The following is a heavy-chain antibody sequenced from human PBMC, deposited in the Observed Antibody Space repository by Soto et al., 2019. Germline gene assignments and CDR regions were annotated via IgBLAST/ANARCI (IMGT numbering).Heavy chain of an antibody. V-gene: IGHV5-51*01. J-gene: IGHJ6*02. CDR3: ACRINNFRCYYYGMDA. Sequence: ESLRISCKGSGYTFTDYWIGWVRQLPGKGLEWMGIIYPGDSDTRYSPSFQGHVTITVDKSTSTAYLQWNTLQASDTAMYYCACRINNFRCYYYGMDAWGQGTRVT. CDR1: GYTFTDYW. CDR2: IYPGDSDT. D-gene: IGHD2-15*01.